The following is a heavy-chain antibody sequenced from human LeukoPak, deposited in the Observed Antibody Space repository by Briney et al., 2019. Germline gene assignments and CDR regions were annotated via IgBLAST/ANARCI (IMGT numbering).Heavy chain of an antibody. CDR1: GLTFSSYS. V-gene: IGHV3-23*01. CDR2: ISGSGSNT. J-gene: IGHJ4*02. CDR3: AKGLGNYDY. D-gene: IGHD1-7*01. Sequence: GGSLRLSCAASGLTFSSYSMTWVHQAPGKGLEWVSVISGSGSNTYYADSVKGRFTISRDNSKNTLYLQMNSLTVEDTAVYYCAKGLGNYDYWGQGTLVTVSS.